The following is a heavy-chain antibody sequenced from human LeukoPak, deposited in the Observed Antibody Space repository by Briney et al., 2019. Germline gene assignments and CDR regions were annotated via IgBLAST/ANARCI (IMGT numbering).Heavy chain of an antibody. CDR2: IYHSGST. CDR3: ARGWIAVAGTTFDY. V-gene: IGHV4-39*07. D-gene: IGHD6-19*01. Sequence: PSQTLSLTCTVSGGYISSGNNYWTWIRQPPGKGLQWIGNIYHSGSTYYNPSLKSRVTISVDTSKNQFSLKLSSVTAADTAVYYCARGWIAVAGTTFDYWGQGTLVTVSS. J-gene: IGHJ4*02. CDR1: GGYISSGNNY.